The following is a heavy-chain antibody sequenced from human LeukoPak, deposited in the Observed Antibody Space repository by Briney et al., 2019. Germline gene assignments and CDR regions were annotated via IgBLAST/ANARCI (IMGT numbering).Heavy chain of an antibody. D-gene: IGHD3-16*01. J-gene: IGHJ4*02. CDR3: ARHGGLGVQVFDY. CDR2: IYYSGST. Sequence: SETLSLTCTVSGGSISSSSYYWGWIRQPPGKGLEWIGSIYYSGSTYYNPSLKSRVTISVDTSKNQFSLKLSSVTAADTAVYYCARHGGLGVQVFDYWGQGTLVTVSS. V-gene: IGHV4-39*01. CDR1: GGSISSSSYY.